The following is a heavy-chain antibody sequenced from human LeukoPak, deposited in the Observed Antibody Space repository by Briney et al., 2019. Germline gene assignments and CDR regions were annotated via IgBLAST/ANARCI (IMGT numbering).Heavy chain of an antibody. V-gene: IGHV4-59*08. D-gene: IGHD2-15*01. Sequence: PSETLSLTCTVSGGSISGFHWSWIRQPPGKGLEWIGYIYYSGSTDYNPSLNSRVTISLDTSKKQFSLNLRSVTAADTAVYFCASLPSIVKVYMDVWGKGTTVTVSS. CDR1: GGSISGFH. J-gene: IGHJ6*03. CDR2: IYYSGST. CDR3: ASLPSIVKVYMDV.